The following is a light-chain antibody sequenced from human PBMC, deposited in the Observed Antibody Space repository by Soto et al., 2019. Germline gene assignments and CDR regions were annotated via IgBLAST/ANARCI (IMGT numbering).Light chain of an antibody. CDR2: YAS. CDR3: QHYSNWPPT. J-gene: IGKJ3*01. CDR1: ESVHRN. V-gene: IGKV3-15*01. Sequence: EMVMTQSPATLSVSPGERVTLSCRASESVHRNLAWYQQKPGQGPSLLIYYASTRATGVPDRFTASGSGTEFTLTISSLQSEDSGVYHCQHYSNWPPTFGPGTKVDIK.